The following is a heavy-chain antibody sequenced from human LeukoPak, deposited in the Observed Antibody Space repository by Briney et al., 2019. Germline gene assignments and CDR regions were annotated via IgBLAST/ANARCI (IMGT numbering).Heavy chain of an antibody. Sequence: PSETRSLTCSVSGDAITGSSYYWGWIRQPPGKGLEWIGSMYYSGSTYSNPSLKSRVTMSADTSKNQFSLKLSSVSAADTAVYYCARQYYDNTGYYYFDYWGQGTLVTVSS. J-gene: IGHJ4*02. CDR1: GDAITGSSYY. CDR2: MYYSGST. CDR3: ARQYYDNTGYYYFDY. V-gene: IGHV4-39*01. D-gene: IGHD3-22*01.